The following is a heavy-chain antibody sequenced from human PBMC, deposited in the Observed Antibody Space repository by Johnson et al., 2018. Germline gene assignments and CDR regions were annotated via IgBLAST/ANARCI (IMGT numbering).Heavy chain of an antibody. CDR3: ARDAVVVPAWSAFDI. J-gene: IGHJ3*02. V-gene: IGHV1-69*01. CDR1: A. Sequence: AISWVRQAPGQGLEWMGXIIPIFGTANYAQKFQGRVTITADESTSTAYMALSSLRSEDTAVYYCARDAVVVPAWSAFDIWGQGTMVTVSS. D-gene: IGHD2-2*01. CDR2: IIPIFGTA.